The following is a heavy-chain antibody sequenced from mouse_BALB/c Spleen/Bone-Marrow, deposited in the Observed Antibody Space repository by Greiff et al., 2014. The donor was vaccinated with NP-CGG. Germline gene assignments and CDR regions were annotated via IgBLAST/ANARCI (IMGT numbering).Heavy chain of an antibody. CDR2: ISGYYGDA. D-gene: IGHD2-14*01. V-gene: IGHV1S137*01. Sequence: QVQLKESGAELVRPGVSVKISCKGSGYTFTDYAIHWVKQSHAKSLEWIGLISGYYGDAICNQKFKGKATMTVDKSSSTAYMDLARLTSEDSAIYYCARSGKVRNAMDYWGQGTSVTVSS. CDR3: ARSGKVRNAMDY. CDR1: GYTFTDYA. J-gene: IGHJ4*01.